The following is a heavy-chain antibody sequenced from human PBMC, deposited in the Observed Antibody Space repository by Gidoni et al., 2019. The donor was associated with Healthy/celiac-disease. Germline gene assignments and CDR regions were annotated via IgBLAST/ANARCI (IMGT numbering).Heavy chain of an antibody. Sequence: QVTLKESGPVLVKPTETLTLTCTVSGFSLSNARMGVSWIRQPPGKALEWLAHIFSNDEKSYSTSLKSRLTISKDTSKSQVVLTMTNMDPVDTATYYCALPLGGDYDYYYYGMDVWGQGTTVTVSS. D-gene: IGHD4-17*01. CDR1: GFSLSNARMG. J-gene: IGHJ6*02. CDR2: IFSNDEK. V-gene: IGHV2-26*01. CDR3: ALPLGGDYDYYYYGMDV.